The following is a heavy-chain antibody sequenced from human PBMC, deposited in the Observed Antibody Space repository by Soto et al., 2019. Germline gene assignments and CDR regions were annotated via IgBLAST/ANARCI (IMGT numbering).Heavy chain of an antibody. CDR3: VRDGLVSRHSYVFFDY. Sequence: GGSLILSCAATGFTFSGYGMHWVLQAPGKGLEWVAVVRHDGSNIHYADFVKGRFTISRDNSKNTLDLQRNSRRAEDTAVYYCVRDGLVSRHSYVFFDYWGQGTLVTGSA. CDR1: GFTFSGYG. V-gene: IGHV3-33*01. D-gene: IGHD3-10*02. J-gene: IGHJ4*02. CDR2: VRHDGSNI.